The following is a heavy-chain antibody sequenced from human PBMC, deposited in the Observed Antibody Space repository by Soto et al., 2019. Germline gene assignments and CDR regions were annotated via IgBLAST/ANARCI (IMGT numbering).Heavy chain of an antibody. J-gene: IGHJ1*01. CDR2: ISWNRGSI. CDR3: AKDIRSGWYRAEYFQH. CDR1: GFTFDDYA. D-gene: IGHD6-19*01. Sequence: EVQLVESGGGLVQPGRSLRLSCAASGFTFDDYAMHWVRQAPGKGLEWVSGISWNRGSIGYADSVKGRFTISRDNAKNSLYLQMNSLRAEDTALYYCAKDIRSGWYRAEYFQHWGQGTLVTVSS. V-gene: IGHV3-9*01.